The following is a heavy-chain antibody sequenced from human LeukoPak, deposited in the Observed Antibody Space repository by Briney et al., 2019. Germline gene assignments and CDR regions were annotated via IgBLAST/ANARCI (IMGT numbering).Heavy chain of an antibody. CDR2: IYYSGST. CDR1: GGSFSSYY. D-gene: IGHD6-6*01. CDR3: ARSGQLGYVNWFDP. J-gene: IGHJ5*02. Sequence: SETLSLTCTVSGGSFSSYYWSWIRQPPGKGLEWLGYIYYSGSTNYNPSLKSRLTISLDTSKNQFSLKLSSVTSADTAVYYCARSGQLGYVNWFDPWGQGTLVTVSS. V-gene: IGHV4-59*01.